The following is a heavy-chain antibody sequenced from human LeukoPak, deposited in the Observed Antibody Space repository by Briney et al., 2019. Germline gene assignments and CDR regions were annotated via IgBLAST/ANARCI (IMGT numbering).Heavy chain of an antibody. J-gene: IGHJ4*02. CDR2: IWYDGSNK. D-gene: IGHD3-22*01. Sequence: GGSLRLSCAASGFTFSSYGMHWVRQAPGKGLEWVAVIWYDGSNKYYADSVKGRFTISRDNSKNRLYLQMNSLRAEDTAVYYCARAAYDSTGYLTLWGQGTLVTVSS. CDR3: ARAAYDSTGYLTL. CDR1: GFTFSSYG. V-gene: IGHV3-33*01.